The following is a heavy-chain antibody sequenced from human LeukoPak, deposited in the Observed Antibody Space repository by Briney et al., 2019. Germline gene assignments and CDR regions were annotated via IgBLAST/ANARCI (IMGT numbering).Heavy chain of an antibody. D-gene: IGHD3-22*01. J-gene: IGHJ4*02. CDR1: GGSISSGGYY. CDR3: ARVEIYYDSSGYYGNYYFDY. Sequence: SETLSLTCTVSGGSISSGGYYWSWIRQHPGTGLEWIGYIYYSGSTYYNPSLKSRVTISVDTSKNQFSLKLGSVTAADTAVYYCARVEIYYDSSGYYGNYYFDYWGQGTLVTVSS. CDR2: IYYSGST. V-gene: IGHV4-31*03.